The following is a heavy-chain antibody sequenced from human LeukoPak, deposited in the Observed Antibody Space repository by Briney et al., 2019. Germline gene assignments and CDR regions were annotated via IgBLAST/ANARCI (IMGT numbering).Heavy chain of an antibody. D-gene: IGHD6-13*01. CDR3: ARDREIAATGTGQKGVDY. Sequence: ASVTVSCKASGYSFTSYGVSWVRQAPAPGLEWMGWISAYNGNTNYAQKVQGRVTMTTDTSTSTAYMELRSLRSDDTAVYYCARDREIAATGTGQKGVDYWGQGTLVTVSS. V-gene: IGHV1-18*01. CDR2: ISAYNGNT. CDR1: GYSFTSYG. J-gene: IGHJ4*02.